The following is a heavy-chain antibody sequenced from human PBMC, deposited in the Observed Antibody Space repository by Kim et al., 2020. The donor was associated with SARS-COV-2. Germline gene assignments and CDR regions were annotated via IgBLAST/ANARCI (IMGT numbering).Heavy chain of an antibody. CDR1: GFTFSNAW. Sequence: GGSLRLSCAASGFTFSNAWMSWVRQAPGKGLEWVGRIKSKTDGGTTDYAAPVKGRFTISRDDSKKTLYLQMNSRKTEDAAVYYCTNDCGGDCYAFDYWGQGGLVGVCS. V-gene: IGHV3-15*01. CDR2: IKSKTDGGTT. D-gene: IGHD2-21*02. CDR3: TNDCGGDCYAFDY. J-gene: IGHJ4*02.